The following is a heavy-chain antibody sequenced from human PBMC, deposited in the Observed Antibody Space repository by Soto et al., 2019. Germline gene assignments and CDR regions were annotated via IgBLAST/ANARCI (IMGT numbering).Heavy chain of an antibody. D-gene: IGHD2-2*01. CDR1: GYRFSTYW. V-gene: IGHV5-51*01. CDR3: ARRGQQAQSDQYQYYSMDA. CDR2: IFPDDSET. Sequence: GESLKISCKGIGYRFSTYWIAWVRQMPGKGLEWMGTIFPDDSETRYSPTFQGQVTISADKSISTAYLQWRSLKASDSAIYYCARRGQQAQSDQYQYYSMDAWGQGTTVTVSS. J-gene: IGHJ6*02.